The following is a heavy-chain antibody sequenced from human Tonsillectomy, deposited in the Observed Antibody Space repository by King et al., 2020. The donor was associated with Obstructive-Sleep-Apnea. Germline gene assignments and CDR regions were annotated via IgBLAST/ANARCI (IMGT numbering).Heavy chain of an antibody. Sequence: VQLVESGAEVKKPGASVKVSCKASGYTFGNYDINWVRQATGQGLEWMGWMNPNSGNTGYAQKFQGRVTMTRYTSISTAYMVLSSLTSEDTAVYYCARGTSGADYWGQGTLVTVSS. D-gene: IGHD1-26*01. CDR3: ARGTSGADY. CDR1: GYTFGNYD. J-gene: IGHJ4*02. CDR2: MNPNSGNT. V-gene: IGHV1-8*01.